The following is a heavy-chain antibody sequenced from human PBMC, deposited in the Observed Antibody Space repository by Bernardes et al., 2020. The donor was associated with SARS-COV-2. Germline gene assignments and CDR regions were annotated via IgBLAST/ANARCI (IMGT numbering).Heavy chain of an antibody. Sequence: GGSLRLSRAASGFTFSSHWMHWVRQTPGKGLVWVSRINSDGSSISYADSVKGRFTISRDNAKNTLYLQMNSLRAEDTAVYYCARDEIWSGYYYQFDYWGQGTQVTASS. J-gene: IGHJ4*02. D-gene: IGHD3-3*01. CDR1: GFTFSSHW. V-gene: IGHV3-74*01. CDR2: INSDGSSI. CDR3: ARDEIWSGYYYQFDY.